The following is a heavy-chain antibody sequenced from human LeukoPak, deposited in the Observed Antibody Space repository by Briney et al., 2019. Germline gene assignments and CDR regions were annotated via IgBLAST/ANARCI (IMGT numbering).Heavy chain of an antibody. J-gene: IGHJ4*02. CDR2: ISHDGSNK. D-gene: IGHD1-26*01. CDR3: ATSPIVGAD. V-gene: IGHV3-30-3*01. Sequence: GGSLRLSCAASGFTFSSYAMHWVRQAPGKGLEWVAVISHDGSNKYYADSVKGRFTISRDNPKNTLYLQMNSLRAEDTAVYYCATSPIVGADWGQGTLVTVSS. CDR1: GFTFSSYA.